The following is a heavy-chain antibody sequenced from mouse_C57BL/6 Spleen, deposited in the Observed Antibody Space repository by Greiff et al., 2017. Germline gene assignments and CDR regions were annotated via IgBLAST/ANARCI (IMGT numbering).Heavy chain of an antibody. CDR1: GYTFTDYE. CDR3: TRSRYDGSHYYAMDY. CDR2: IDPETGGT. V-gene: IGHV1-15*01. D-gene: IGHD1-1*01. Sequence: VQLQQSGTELVRPGASVTLSCKASGYTFTDYEMHWVKQTPVHGLEWIGAIDPETGGTAYNQKFKGKAILTADKSSSTAYMELRSLTSEDSAVYYCTRSRYDGSHYYAMDYWGQGTSVT. J-gene: IGHJ4*01.